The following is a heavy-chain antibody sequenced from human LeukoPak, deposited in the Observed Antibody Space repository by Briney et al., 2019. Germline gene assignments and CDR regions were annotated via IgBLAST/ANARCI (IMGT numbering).Heavy chain of an antibody. CDR3: AKGDRGSGWGI. CDR1: GFTFSNYG. Sequence: PGGSLRLSCAASGFTFSNYGMSWVRQAPGKGLEWVSALSPRGDSTYYADSVKGRFTISRDNSKNTLYLQMNSLRDDDTAMYHCAKGDRGSGWGIWGQGTMVTVSS. D-gene: IGHD6-19*01. V-gene: IGHV3-23*01. J-gene: IGHJ3*02. CDR2: LSPRGDST.